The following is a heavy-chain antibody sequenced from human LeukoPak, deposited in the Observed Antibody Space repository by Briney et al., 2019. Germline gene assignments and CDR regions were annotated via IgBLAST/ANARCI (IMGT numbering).Heavy chain of an antibody. J-gene: IGHJ4*02. CDR2: VSSSGGST. D-gene: IGHD5-18*01. CDR3: AKEGRKTGNTYGYEYDC. CDR1: GFTFSSYA. V-gene: IGHV3-23*01. Sequence: GGSLRLSCAASGFTFSSYAMSWVRQAPGKGLEWVSAVSSSGGSTNYADYVKGQFTISRDNSKNTVYLHMNNLRAEDTAVHYCAKEGRKTGNTYGYEYDCWGQGTLVTVSS.